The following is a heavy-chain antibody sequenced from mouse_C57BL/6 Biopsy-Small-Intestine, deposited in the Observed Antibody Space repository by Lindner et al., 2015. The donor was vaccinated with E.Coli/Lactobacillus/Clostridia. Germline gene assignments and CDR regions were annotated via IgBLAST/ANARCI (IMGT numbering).Heavy chain of an antibody. CDR2: INPNSDYT. Sequence: VQLQESGAELAKPGASVKLSCKASGYTFTNYWMHWVKQRPGQGLEWIGYINPNSDYTKYNQKFKDKATLTADKSSSTAYMQLSSLTYEDSAVYYCARDYYSNFDYWGQGTTLTVSS. V-gene: IGHV1-7*01. CDR1: GYTFTNYW. J-gene: IGHJ2*01. D-gene: IGHD2-5*01. CDR3: ARDYYSNFDY.